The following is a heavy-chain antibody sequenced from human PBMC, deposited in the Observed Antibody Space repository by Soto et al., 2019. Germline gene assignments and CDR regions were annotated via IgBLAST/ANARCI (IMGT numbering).Heavy chain of an antibody. J-gene: IGHJ5*02. CDR2: INHSGST. CDR3: ARVYHFWSGYVRFDP. D-gene: IGHD3-3*01. V-gene: IGHV4-34*01. CDR1: GGSFSGYY. Sequence: PSETLPLTCAVYGGSFSGYYWSWIRQPPGKGLEWIGEINHSGSTNYNPSLKSRVTISVDTSKNQFSLKLSSVTAADTAVYYCARVYHFWSGYVRFDPWGQGTLVTVSS.